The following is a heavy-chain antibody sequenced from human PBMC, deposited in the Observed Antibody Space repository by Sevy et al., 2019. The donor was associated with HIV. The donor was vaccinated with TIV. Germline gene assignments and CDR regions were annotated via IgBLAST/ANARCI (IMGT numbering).Heavy chain of an antibody. Sequence: GGSLRLSCAASGFTFSSYSMNWVRQAPGKGLEWVSSISSSSSYIYYADSGKGRFTISRDNAKNSLYLQMNSLRAEDTAVYYCARERYYDFWSGYSYMDYYYYGMDVWGQGTTVTVSS. CDR3: ARERYYDFWSGYSYMDYYYYGMDV. CDR1: GFTFSSYS. CDR2: ISSSSSYI. J-gene: IGHJ6*02. D-gene: IGHD3-3*01. V-gene: IGHV3-21*01.